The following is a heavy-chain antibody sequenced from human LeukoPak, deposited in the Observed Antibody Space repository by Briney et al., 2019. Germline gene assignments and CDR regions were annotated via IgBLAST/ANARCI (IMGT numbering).Heavy chain of an antibody. Sequence: ASVKVSCKASGYTFTSYDINWVRQATGQGLEWMGWMNPNGGNTGYAQKFQGRVTMTRNTSISTAYMELSSLRSEDTAVYYCALTYDSSSWYRGRPTHVWGQGTTVTVSS. D-gene: IGHD6-13*01. CDR1: GYTFTSYD. CDR3: ALTYDSSSWYRGRPTHV. CDR2: MNPNGGNT. J-gene: IGHJ6*02. V-gene: IGHV1-8*01.